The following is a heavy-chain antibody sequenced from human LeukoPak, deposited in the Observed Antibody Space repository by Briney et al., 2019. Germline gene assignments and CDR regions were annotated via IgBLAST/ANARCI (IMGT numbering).Heavy chain of an antibody. D-gene: IGHD6-13*01. CDR3: ASQGPYSSSWYGDYFDY. CDR1: GFTFSSYS. V-gene: IGHV3-21*04. CDR2: ISSSSGYI. J-gene: IGHJ4*02. Sequence: PGGSLRLSCAASGFTFSSYSMNWVRQAPGKGLEWVSSISSSSGYIYYADSVKGRFTISRDNAKNSLYLQMNSLRAEDTAVYYCASQGPYSSSWYGDYFDYWGQGTLVTVSS.